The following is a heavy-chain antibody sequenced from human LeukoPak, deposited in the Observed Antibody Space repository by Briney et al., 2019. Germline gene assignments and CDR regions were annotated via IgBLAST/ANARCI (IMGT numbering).Heavy chain of an antibody. D-gene: IGHD5-24*01. V-gene: IGHV3-30*18. Sequence: GGSLRLSCAASGFTFSGYGMHWVRQAPGKGLEWVAVISYDGSNKYYADSVKGRFTISRDNSKNTLYLQMNSLRAEDTAVYYCAKDGEMATINYWGQGTLVIVSS. CDR3: AKDGEMATINY. CDR1: GFTFSGYG. CDR2: ISYDGSNK. J-gene: IGHJ4*02.